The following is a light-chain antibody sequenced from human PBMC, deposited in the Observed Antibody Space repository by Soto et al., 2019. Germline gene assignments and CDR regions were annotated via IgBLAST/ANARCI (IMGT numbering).Light chain of an antibody. Sequence: DIQMTQSPSSLAASVGDRVTITCQASQDISNYLNWYQQKPGKAPNLLIYDAYNLEDGVPSRFSGSGYETYFTFTISSLQPEDSETYYCQQYDNLPLTFGGGTNVEIK. V-gene: IGKV1-33*01. CDR2: DAY. CDR1: QDISNY. J-gene: IGKJ4*01. CDR3: QQYDNLPLT.